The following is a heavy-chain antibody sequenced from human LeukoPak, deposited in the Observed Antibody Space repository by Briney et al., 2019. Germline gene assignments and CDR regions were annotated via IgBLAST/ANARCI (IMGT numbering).Heavy chain of an antibody. D-gene: IGHD3-10*01. CDR3: AGTVRWGEEFDY. CDR2: IYYSGST. J-gene: IGHJ4*02. Sequence: LSLTCTVSGGSISSGGYCWSWIRQHPGKGLEWIGYIYYSGSTYYNPSLKSRVTISVDTSKNQFSLKLSSVTAADTAVYYCAGTVRWGEEFDYWGQGTLVTVSS. CDR1: GGSISSGGYC. V-gene: IGHV4-31*03.